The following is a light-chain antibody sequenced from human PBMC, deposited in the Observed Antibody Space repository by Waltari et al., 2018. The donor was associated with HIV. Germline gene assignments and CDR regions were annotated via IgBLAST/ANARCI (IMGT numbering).Light chain of an antibody. J-gene: IGLJ1*01. CDR3: SSYTSSRSYV. CDR2: AVS. V-gene: IGLV2-14*03. CDR1: SSDVGGYNY. Sequence: QSVLTQPASVSGSHGQSITISCTGTSSDVGGYNYVSWYQQHPGKAPKLMIYAVSNRPSGVSNRFSGSKSGNTASLTISGLQAEDEADYYCSSYTSSRSYVFGTGTRVTV.